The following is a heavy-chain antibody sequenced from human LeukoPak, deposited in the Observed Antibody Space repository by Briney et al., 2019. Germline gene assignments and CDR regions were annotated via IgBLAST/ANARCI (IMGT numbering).Heavy chain of an antibody. CDR3: ARDDCTNGVCSNWFDP. V-gene: IGHV4-39*07. CDR1: GGSISSSSYY. J-gene: IGHJ5*02. CDR2: IYYSGST. D-gene: IGHD2-8*01. Sequence: SETLSLTCTVSGGSISSSSYYWGWIRQPPGKGLEWIGSIYYSGSTYYNPSLKSRVTISVDTSKNQFSLKLSSVTAADTAVYYCARDDCTNGVCSNWFDPWGQGTLVTVSS.